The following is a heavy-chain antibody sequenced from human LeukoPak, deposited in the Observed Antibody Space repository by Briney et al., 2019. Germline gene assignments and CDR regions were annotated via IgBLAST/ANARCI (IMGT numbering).Heavy chain of an antibody. Sequence: SETLSLTCTVSGGSISSSHYYWGWIRQPPGKGLEWIGSIYYTGSTSYARSLKRRVTISVDTSKNQFSLKVSSVTAADTAVYYCAILPATDTYYYDNSGYYRPGVHWGQGALVIVSS. CDR3: AILPATDTYYYDNSGYYRPGVH. CDR2: IYYTGST. J-gene: IGHJ4*02. V-gene: IGHV4-39*07. CDR1: GGSISSSHYY. D-gene: IGHD3-22*01.